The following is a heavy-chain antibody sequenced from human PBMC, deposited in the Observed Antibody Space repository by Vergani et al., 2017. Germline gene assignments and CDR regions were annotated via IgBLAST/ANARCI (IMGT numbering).Heavy chain of an antibody. CDR2: INHSGST. D-gene: IGHD2-2*01. V-gene: IGHV4-34*01. J-gene: IGHJ4*02. CDR1: GGSFSGYY. CDR3: ARGPEYCSSTSCYLYYFDY. Sequence: QVQLQQWGAGLLKPSETLYLTCAVYGGSFSGYYWSWIRQPPGKGLEWIGEINHSGSTNYNPSLKSRVTISVDTSKNQFSLKLSSVTAADTAVYYCARGPEYCSSTSCYLYYFDYWGQGTLVTVSS.